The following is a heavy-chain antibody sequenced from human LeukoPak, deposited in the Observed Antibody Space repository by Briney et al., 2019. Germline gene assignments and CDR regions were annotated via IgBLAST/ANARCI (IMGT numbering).Heavy chain of an antibody. Sequence: PGGSLRLSCAASGFTLDDYAMHWVRQAPGKGLEWVSLISGDGGSTYYADSVKGRFTISRDNSKNSLYLQMNSLRTEDTALYYCAKEVYCSSTSCYASNWFDPWGQGTLVTVSS. D-gene: IGHD2-2*01. V-gene: IGHV3-43*02. CDR2: ISGDGGST. CDR3: AKEVYCSSTSCYASNWFDP. J-gene: IGHJ5*02. CDR1: GFTLDDYA.